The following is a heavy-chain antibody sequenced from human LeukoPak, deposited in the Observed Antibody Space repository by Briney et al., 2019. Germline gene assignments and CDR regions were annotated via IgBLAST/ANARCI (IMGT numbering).Heavy chain of an antibody. CDR1: GGSISSSSYY. CDR2: IYYSGST. Sequence: SETLSLTCTVSGGSISSSSYYWGWIRQPPGKGLEWIGSIYYSGSTYYNPSLKSRVTISVDTSKNQFSLKLSSVTAADTAVYYCARHSSSWYAFDYWGQGTLVTVSS. D-gene: IGHD6-13*01. V-gene: IGHV4-39*01. J-gene: IGHJ4*02. CDR3: ARHSSSWYAFDY.